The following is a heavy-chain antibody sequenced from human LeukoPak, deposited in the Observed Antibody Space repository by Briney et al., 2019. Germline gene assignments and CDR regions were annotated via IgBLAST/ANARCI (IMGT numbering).Heavy chain of an antibody. CDR2: ISGSGGNT. D-gene: IGHD4-17*01. CDR1: GFTFSCYG. V-gene: IGHV3-23*01. Sequence: GGSLRLSCAASGFTFSCYGMTWVRQAPGKGLEWVSAISGSGGNTYYADSVKGRFTISRDNSKNTLSVQMDSLRAEDTAVYYCAKSYGDYVSGAFDIWGQGTMVTVSS. CDR3: AKSYGDYVSGAFDI. J-gene: IGHJ3*02.